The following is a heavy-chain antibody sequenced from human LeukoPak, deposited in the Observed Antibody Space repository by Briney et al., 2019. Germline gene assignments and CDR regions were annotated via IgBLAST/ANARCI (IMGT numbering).Heavy chain of an antibody. V-gene: IGHV3-48*01. J-gene: IGHJ4*02. CDR3: ARDYSLEWFGELCADY. CDR2: ISSSSSTI. Sequence: GGSLRLSCAASGFTFSSYSMNWVRQAPGKGQEWVSYISSSSSTIYYADSVKGRSTISRDNAKNSLYLQMNSLRAEDTAVYYCARDYSLEWFGELCADYWGQGTLVTVSS. D-gene: IGHD3-10*01. CDR1: GFTFSSYS.